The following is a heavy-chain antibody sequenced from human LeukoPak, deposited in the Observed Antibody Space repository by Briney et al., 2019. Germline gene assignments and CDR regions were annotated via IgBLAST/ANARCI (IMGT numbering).Heavy chain of an antibody. Sequence: SETLSLTCTVSSHSISSDYYWGWIRQTPGKGLEWIASINHIGTTYYNPSLKSRVAISVDTSKKQFSLKVTSVTAADTAVYYCGRDRPTGYYDYWGQGILVTVSS. CDR1: SHSISSDYY. CDR2: INHIGTT. V-gene: IGHV4-38-2*02. J-gene: IGHJ4*02. D-gene: IGHD3-9*01. CDR3: GRDRPTGYYDY.